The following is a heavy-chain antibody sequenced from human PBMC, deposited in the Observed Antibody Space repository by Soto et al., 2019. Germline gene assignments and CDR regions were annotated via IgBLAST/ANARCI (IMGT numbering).Heavy chain of an antibody. D-gene: IGHD6-13*01. CDR2: ISGSGGST. Sequence: GGSLRLSCAASGFTFSSYAMSWVRQAPGKGLEWVSAISGSGGSTYYADSVKGRFTISRDNSKNTLYLQMNSLRAEDTVVYYCAKGAAAGTPGYYYYYYGMDVWGQGTTVTVSS. J-gene: IGHJ6*02. CDR1: GFTFSSYA. V-gene: IGHV3-23*01. CDR3: AKGAAAGTPGYYYYYYGMDV.